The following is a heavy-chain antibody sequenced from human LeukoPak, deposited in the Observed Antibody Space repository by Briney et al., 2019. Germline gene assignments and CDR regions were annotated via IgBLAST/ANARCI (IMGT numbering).Heavy chain of an antibody. D-gene: IGHD3-9*01. CDR3: AKDVSVLRYFDWLPLYYFDY. V-gene: IGHV3-23*01. CDR2: ISGSGGST. J-gene: IGHJ4*02. CDR1: GFTFSSYA. Sequence: GGSLRLSCAASGFTFSSYAMSWVRQAPGKGLEWVSAISGSGGSTYYADSVKGRLTISRDNSKNTLYLQMNSLRAEDTAVYYCAKDVSVLRYFDWLPLYYFDYWGQGTLVTVSS.